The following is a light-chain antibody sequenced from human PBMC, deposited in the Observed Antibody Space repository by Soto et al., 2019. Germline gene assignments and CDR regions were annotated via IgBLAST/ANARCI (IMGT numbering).Light chain of an antibody. CDR2: DAS. CDR3: QQYNNYPRT. J-gene: IGKJ1*01. Sequence: DIRRTQSPSTLSASVGDRVTITCRASESIRTWLAWYQHKPGKAPKFLIYDASTLESGVPSRFSGSGSGTEFTLTISSLQPDDFATYYCQQYNNYPRTFGQGTKVDI. V-gene: IGKV1-5*01. CDR1: ESIRTW.